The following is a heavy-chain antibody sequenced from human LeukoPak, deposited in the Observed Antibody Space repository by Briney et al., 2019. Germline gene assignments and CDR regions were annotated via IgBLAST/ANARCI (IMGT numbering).Heavy chain of an antibody. J-gene: IGHJ3*02. CDR1: GCTFSTYV. V-gene: IGHV3-64*01. CDR2: ITGDGGYT. CDR3: ARVSTNDRRNAFDI. D-gene: IGHD2-8*01. Sequence: GGSLRLSCAASGCTFSTYVMQWVRQAPGKGLEYVSAITGDGGYTYYANPVKGRFTISRDNSKKTLYLQMGSLRADDMAVYYCARVSTNDRRNAFDIWGQGTMVTVSS.